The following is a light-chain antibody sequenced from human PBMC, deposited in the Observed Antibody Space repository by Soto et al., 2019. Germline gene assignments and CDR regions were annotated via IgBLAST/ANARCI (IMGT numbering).Light chain of an antibody. CDR1: QSVGHN. CDR3: QQYGNWPEYS. J-gene: IGKJ2*03. V-gene: IGKV3-15*01. CDR2: GAS. Sequence: ETVVTQSPVTLSVSPGEGATLSCGTSQSVGHNLAWYQQKPGQAPRPLIYGASTRISGIPARFSGSGSGTEFTLTISSLQSDDFAVYYCQQYGNWPEYSFGQGTKLQIK.